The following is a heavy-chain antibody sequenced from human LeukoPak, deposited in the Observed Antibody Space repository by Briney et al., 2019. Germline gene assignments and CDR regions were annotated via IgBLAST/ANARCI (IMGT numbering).Heavy chain of an antibody. V-gene: IGHV3-23*01. CDR2: ISGSGGST. CDR3: AKGVSSGSYRLSFSP. Sequence: GGSLRLSCAASGFTFSSYCMNWVRQAPGKGLEWASGISGSGGSTYYADSVKGRFTISRDNSKNTLYLQMNSLRAEDTAVYYCAKGVSSGSYRLSFSPWGQGTLVTVSS. CDR1: GFTFSSYC. J-gene: IGHJ5*02. D-gene: IGHD1-26*01.